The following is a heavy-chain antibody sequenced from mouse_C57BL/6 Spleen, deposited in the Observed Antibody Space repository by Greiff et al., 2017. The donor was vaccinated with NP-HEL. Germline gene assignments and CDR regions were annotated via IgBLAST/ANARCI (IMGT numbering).Heavy chain of an antibody. CDR1: GYTFTSYW. D-gene: IGHD1-1*01. CDR2: IDPSDSYT. Sequence: QVHVKQPGAELVMPGASVKLSCKASGYTFTSYWMHWVKQRPGQGLEWIGEIDPSDSYTNYNQKFKGKSTLTVDKSSSTAYMQLSSLTSEDSAVYYCARVPYYGSSYRYFDVWGTGTTVTVSS. V-gene: IGHV1-69*01. CDR3: ARVPYYGSSYRYFDV. J-gene: IGHJ1*03.